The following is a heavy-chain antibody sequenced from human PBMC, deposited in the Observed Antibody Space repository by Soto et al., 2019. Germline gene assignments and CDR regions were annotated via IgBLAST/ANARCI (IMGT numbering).Heavy chain of an antibody. V-gene: IGHV3-30-3*01. CDR2: ISYDGSNK. CDR3: ARDCGGSSCVHYGMDV. J-gene: IGHJ6*02. CDR1: GFTFSSYA. D-gene: IGHD6-13*01. Sequence: QVQLVESGGGVVQPGRSLRLSCAASGFTFSSYAMHWVRQAPGKGLEWVAVISYDGSNKYYADSVKGRFTISRDNYKNXLYLQMNSLRAEDTAVYYCARDCGGSSCVHYGMDVWGQGTTVTVSS.